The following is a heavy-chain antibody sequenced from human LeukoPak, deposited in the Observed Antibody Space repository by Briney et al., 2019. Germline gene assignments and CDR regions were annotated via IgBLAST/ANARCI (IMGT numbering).Heavy chain of an antibody. J-gene: IGHJ4*02. CDR2: IYHSGST. D-gene: IGHD3-3*01. Sequence: SQTLSLTCTVSGGSISSGGYYWSWIRQPPGKGLEWIGYIYHSGSTYYNPSLKSRVTISVDRSKNQFSLKLSSVTAADTAVYYCARWVSPDPPSGHYRDYWGQGTLVTVSS. CDR1: GGSISSGGYY. CDR3: ARWVSPDPPSGHYRDY. V-gene: IGHV4-30-2*02.